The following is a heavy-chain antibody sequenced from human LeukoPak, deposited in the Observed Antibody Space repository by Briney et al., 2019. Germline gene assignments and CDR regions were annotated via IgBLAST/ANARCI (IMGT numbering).Heavy chain of an antibody. V-gene: IGHV4-34*01. CDR1: GGSFSGYY. CDR2: INHSGST. Sequence: KPSETLSLTCAVYGGSFSGYYWRWIRQPPGKGLEWIGEINHSGSTNYNPSFKSRVTISVDTSKNQFSLKLSSVTAADTAVYYCARSIVVVITPPAYYYGMDVWGQGTTVTVSS. CDR3: ARSIVVVITPPAYYYGMDV. D-gene: IGHD3-22*01. J-gene: IGHJ6*02.